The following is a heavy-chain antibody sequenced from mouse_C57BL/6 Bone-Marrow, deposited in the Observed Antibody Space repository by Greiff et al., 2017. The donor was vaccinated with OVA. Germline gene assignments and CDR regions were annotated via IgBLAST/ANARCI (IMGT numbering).Heavy chain of an antibody. V-gene: IGHV5-4*01. D-gene: IGHD2-3*01. Sequence: EVMLVEPGGGLVKPGGSLKLSCAASGFTFSSYAMSWVRQTPEKRLEWVATISDGGSYTYYPDNVKGRFTISRDNAKNNLYLQMSHLKSEDTAMYYCARDDGYYLYYFDYWGQGTTLTVSS. J-gene: IGHJ2*01. CDR1: GFTFSSYA. CDR2: ISDGGSYT. CDR3: ARDDGYYLYYFDY.